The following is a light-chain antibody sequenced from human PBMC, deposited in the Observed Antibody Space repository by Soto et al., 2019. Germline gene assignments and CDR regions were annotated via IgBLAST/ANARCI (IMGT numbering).Light chain of an antibody. CDR2: EVN. CDR1: SSDVGAYIY. Sequence: QSVLTQPASVSGSPGQSITISCGGTSSDVGAYIYVSWYQQFPGKAPKLILYEVNNRPSGVSNRFSGSKSGTTASLTISGLQPEEEADYYCSAYSDIDTKVFATGTKVTVL. J-gene: IGLJ1*01. CDR3: SAYSDIDTKV. V-gene: IGLV2-14*03.